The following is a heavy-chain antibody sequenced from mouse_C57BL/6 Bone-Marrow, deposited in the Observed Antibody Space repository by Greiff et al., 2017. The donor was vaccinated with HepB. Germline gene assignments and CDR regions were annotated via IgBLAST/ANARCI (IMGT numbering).Heavy chain of an antibody. Sequence: EVQLQESGPGLVKPSQSLSLTCSVTGYSITSGYYWNWIRQFPGNKLEWMGYISYDGSNNYNPSLKNRISSTRDTSKNQFFLKLNSVTTEDTATYYCARALITTVVVSHYFDYWGQGTTLTVSS. V-gene: IGHV3-6*01. CDR2: ISYDGSN. CDR1: GYSITSGYY. CDR3: ARALITTVVVSHYFDY. D-gene: IGHD1-1*01. J-gene: IGHJ2*01.